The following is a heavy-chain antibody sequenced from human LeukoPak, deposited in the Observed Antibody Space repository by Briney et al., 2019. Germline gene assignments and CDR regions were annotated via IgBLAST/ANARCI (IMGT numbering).Heavy chain of an antibody. Sequence: ASVKVSCKASGYTFSGYFMHWVRQAPGQGLEWMGRINPGSGDTEFAQKFQCRGTMSRDTSISTAYMEVSGLTFDDTAIYYCARDLSSTPNWELDHWGQGTLVTVSS. CDR3: ARDLSSTPNWELDH. D-gene: IGHD7-27*01. CDR2: INPGSGDT. CDR1: GYTFSGYF. J-gene: IGHJ5*02. V-gene: IGHV1-2*06.